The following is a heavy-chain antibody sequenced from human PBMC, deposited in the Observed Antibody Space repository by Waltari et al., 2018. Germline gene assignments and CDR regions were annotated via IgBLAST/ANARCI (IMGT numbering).Heavy chain of an antibody. Sequence: QVQLQESGPGLVKPSETLSLTCAVSGYSISSGYYWGWIRQPPGKGLEWIGSIYHSGSSSYDPSLSSRVTISVDTSQNQFSLKLSSVTAADAAVYCCAGHGLYALTHFDCWGQGTLVTVAS. V-gene: IGHV4-38-2*01. CDR3: AGHGLYALTHFDC. CDR2: IYHSGSS. J-gene: IGHJ4*02. CDR1: GYSISSGYY. D-gene: IGHD3-16*02.